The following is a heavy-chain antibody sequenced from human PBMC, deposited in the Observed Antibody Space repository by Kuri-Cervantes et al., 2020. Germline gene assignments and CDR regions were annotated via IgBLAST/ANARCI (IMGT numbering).Heavy chain of an antibody. CDR2: INHSGST. D-gene: IGHD5-18*01. CDR3: ARFDAVVDTAGYFDC. CDR1: GGSFSGYY. J-gene: IGHJ4*02. V-gene: IGHV4-34*09. Sequence: SETLSLTCAVYGGSFSGYYWSWIRQPPGKGLEWIGEINHSGSTYYNPSLKSRVTISVDTSKNQFSLKLSSVTAADTAVYYCARFDAVVDTAGYFDCWGQGTLVTVSS.